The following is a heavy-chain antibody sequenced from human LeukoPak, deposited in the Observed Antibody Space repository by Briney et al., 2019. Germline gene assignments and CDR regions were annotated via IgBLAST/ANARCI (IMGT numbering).Heavy chain of an antibody. CDR2: IYYSGST. V-gene: IGHV4-59*08. D-gene: IGHD5-24*01. J-gene: IGHJ4*02. CDR3: AGEVRARDGYNYGGSDY. CDR1: GGSISSYY. Sequence: SETLSLTCTVSGGSISSYYWSWIRQPPGKGLEWIGYIYYSGSTNYNPSLKSRVTISVDTSKNQFSLKLSSVTAADTAVYYCAGEVRARDGYNYGGSDYWGQGTLVTVSS.